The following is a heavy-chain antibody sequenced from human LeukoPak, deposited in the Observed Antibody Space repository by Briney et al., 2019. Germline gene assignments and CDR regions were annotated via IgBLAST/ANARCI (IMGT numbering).Heavy chain of an antibody. CDR1: GFTFSDYS. V-gene: IGHV3-21*01. Sequence: GGSLRLSCAASGFTFSDYSMNWVRQAPGEGLEWGSFISTSGTYRYYADSVKGRFTISRDNAKNSLYLQMSSLRAEDTAVYYCARGGLGQLWYFFDYWGQGSLVTVSS. D-gene: IGHD5-18*01. J-gene: IGHJ4*02. CDR3: ARGGLGQLWYFFDY. CDR2: ISTSGTYR.